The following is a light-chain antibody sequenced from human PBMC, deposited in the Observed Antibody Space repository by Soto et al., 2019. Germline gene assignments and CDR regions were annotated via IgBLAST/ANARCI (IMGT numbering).Light chain of an antibody. CDR1: SSDVGSSNL. CDR3: CSYAGRNGYV. CDR2: EGI. Sequence: QSALTQPASVSGSPGQSITISCAGTSSDVGSSNLVSWYLHHPGKVPKLIIFEGIKRPSDISSRFSGSKSGNTASLTISGLQAEDEADYYCCSYAGRNGYVFGSGTKVTV. V-gene: IGLV2-23*01. J-gene: IGLJ1*01.